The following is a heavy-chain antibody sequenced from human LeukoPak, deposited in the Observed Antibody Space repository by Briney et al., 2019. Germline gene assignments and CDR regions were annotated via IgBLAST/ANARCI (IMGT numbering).Heavy chain of an antibody. D-gene: IGHD6-6*01. CDR2: INPGYGIT. V-gene: IGHV1-46*03. J-gene: IGHJ4*02. Sequence: LLGIINPGYGITKYAQKFQGRVTMTRDKSTSTVYMELSILGSEDTAVYYCARVGQLVFDYWGQGTLVTVSS. CDR3: ARVGQLVFDY.